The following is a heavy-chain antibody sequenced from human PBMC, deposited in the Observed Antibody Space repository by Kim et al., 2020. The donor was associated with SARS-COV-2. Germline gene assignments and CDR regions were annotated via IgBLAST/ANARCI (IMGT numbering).Heavy chain of an antibody. J-gene: IGHJ4*02. D-gene: IGHD4-17*01. CDR3: ARGGRSPIRWHFDY. CDR1: GGTFSSYA. CDR2: IIPIFGTA. V-gene: IGHV1-69*13. Sequence: SVTVSCKASGGTFSSYAISWVRQAPGQGLEWMGGIIPIFGTANYAQKFQGRVTITADESTSTAYMELSSLRSEDTAVYYCARGGRSPIRWHFDYWGQGTLVTVSS.